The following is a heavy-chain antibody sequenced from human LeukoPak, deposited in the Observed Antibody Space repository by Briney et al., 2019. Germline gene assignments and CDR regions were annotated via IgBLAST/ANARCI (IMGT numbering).Heavy chain of an antibody. CDR1: GGSISSYY. Sequence: PSETLSLTCTVSGGSISSYYWSWIRQPPGKGLEWIGYIYYSGSTNYNPSLKSRVTISVDTSKNQFSLKLSSVTAADTAVYYCARGGAARIHYDYYYYMDVWGKGTTVTVSS. CDR3: ARGGAARIHYDYYYYMDV. CDR2: IYYSGST. V-gene: IGHV4-59*01. J-gene: IGHJ6*03. D-gene: IGHD6-6*01.